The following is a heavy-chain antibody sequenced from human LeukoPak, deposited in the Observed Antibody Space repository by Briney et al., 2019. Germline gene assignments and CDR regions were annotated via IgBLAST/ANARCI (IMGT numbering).Heavy chain of an antibody. CDR2: IDPVDSDT. V-gene: IGHV5-51*01. J-gene: IGHJ6*02. CDR3: ARRPRGSSYGMDV. CDR1: GYRFTSCW. D-gene: IGHD3-10*01. Sequence: GAPLIISCKCSGYRFTSCWIGWVRDPPGKGVGWVEIIDPVDSDTRYSPSSQGQITISADKSISTAYLQWSSLKASDTAMYYCARRPRGSSYGMDVWGQGTTVTVSS.